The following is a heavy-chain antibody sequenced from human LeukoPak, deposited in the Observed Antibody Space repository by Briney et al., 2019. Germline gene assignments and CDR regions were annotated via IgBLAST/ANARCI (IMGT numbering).Heavy chain of an antibody. V-gene: IGHV3-53*01. Sequence: GGSLRLSCAASGFTVSSNYMSWVRQAPGKGLEWVSVIYSGGSTYYADFVKGRFTISRDNSKNTLYLQMNSLRAEDTAVYYCARAAYDFWSGYPYYFDYWGQGTLVTVSS. CDR3: ARAAYDFWSGYPYYFDY. D-gene: IGHD3-3*01. CDR1: GFTVSSNY. CDR2: IYSGGST. J-gene: IGHJ4*02.